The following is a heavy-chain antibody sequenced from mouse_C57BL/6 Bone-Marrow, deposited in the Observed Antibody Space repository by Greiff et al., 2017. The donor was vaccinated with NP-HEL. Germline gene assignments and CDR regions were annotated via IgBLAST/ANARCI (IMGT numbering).Heavy chain of an antibody. CDR1: GYSTTSGYY. Sequence: VQLQQSGPGLVKPSQSLSLTCSVTGYSTTSGYYWNWIRQFPGNKLEWMGYISYDGSNNYNPSLKNRISITRDTSKNQFFLKLNSVTTEDTATYYCASYPWFAYWGQGTLVTVSA. CDR2: ISYDGSN. J-gene: IGHJ3*01. CDR3: ASYPWFAY. V-gene: IGHV3-6*01.